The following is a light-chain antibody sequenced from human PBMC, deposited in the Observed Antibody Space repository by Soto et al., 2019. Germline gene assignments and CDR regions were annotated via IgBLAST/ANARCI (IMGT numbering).Light chain of an antibody. CDR3: QQYGSSPFT. V-gene: IGKV3-20*01. Sequence: EIVLTQSPGTLSLSPGERAPLSCRASQTVRSNFLAWYQQKPGQAPRLLIYGASSRATGIPDRFSGSGSGTDFTLTISRLEPEDFAVYYCQQYGSSPFTFGPGTKVDIK. CDR2: GAS. J-gene: IGKJ3*01. CDR1: QTVRSNF.